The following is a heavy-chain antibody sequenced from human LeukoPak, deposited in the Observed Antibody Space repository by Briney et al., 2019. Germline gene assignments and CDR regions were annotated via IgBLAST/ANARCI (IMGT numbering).Heavy chain of an antibody. V-gene: IGHV1-18*01. CDR1: GYTFTSYG. CDR3: AREAPKAMVRGVIIVPDAFDI. Sequence: ASVKVSCKASGYTFTSYGISWVRQAPGQGLEWMGWISAYNGNTNYAQKLQGRVTMTTDTSTSTAYMELRSLRSDDTAVYYCAREAPKAMVRGVIIVPDAFDIWGQGTMVTVSS. D-gene: IGHD3-10*01. J-gene: IGHJ3*02. CDR2: ISAYNGNT.